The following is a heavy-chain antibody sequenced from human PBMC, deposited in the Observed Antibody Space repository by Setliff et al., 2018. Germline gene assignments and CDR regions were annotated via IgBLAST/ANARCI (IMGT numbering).Heavy chain of an antibody. Sequence: SETLSLTCTVSGGSISGASIRSYYWSWIRQPPGKGLEFIGYVYYSGTTNYDPSLKSRVTISVDTSKNQLSLKLSSVTAADTAIYYCARGGTYRYFDYWGQGTLVTVSS. CDR2: VYYSGTT. J-gene: IGHJ4*02. V-gene: IGHV4-61*01. CDR1: GGSISGASIRSYY. CDR3: ARGGTYRYFDY.